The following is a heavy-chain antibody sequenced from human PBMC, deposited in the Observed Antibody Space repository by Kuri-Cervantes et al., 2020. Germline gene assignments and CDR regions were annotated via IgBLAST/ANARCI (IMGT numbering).Heavy chain of an antibody. CDR3: AKDTAMEDYYGMDI. CDR1: GFTFSSYW. CDR2: INSDGSTT. D-gene: IGHD5-18*01. J-gene: IGHJ6*02. V-gene: IGHV3-74*01. Sequence: GGSLRLSCVASGFTFSSYWMHWVRQAPGKGLVWVSCINSDGSTTRYADSVKGRFTISRDNAKNSLYLQMNSLRAEDTALYYCAKDTAMEDYYGMDIWGQGTTVTVSS.